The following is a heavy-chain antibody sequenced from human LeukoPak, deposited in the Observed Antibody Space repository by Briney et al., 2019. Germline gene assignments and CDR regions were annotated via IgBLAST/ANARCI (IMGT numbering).Heavy chain of an antibody. J-gene: IGHJ3*02. D-gene: IGHD6-13*01. CDR3: ARPYSSSWYTAFDI. CDR2: ISSSGSYI. CDR1: RFTFSSYS. V-gene: IGHV3-21*01. Sequence: GGSLRLSCAASRFTFSSYSMNWVRQAPGKGLEWVSSISSSGSYIYYADSVKGRFTISRDNAKNSLYLQMNSLRAEDTAVYYCARPYSSSWYTAFDIWGQGTMVTVSS.